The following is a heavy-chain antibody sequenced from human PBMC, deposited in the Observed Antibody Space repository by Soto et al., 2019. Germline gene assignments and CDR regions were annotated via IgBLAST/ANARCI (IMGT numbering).Heavy chain of an antibody. CDR1: GFTFSSYA. Sequence: GGSLRLSCAASGFTFSSYAMSWVRQAPGKGLEWVSAISGSGGSTYYADSVKGRFTISRDNSKNTLYLQMNSLRAEDTAVYYCAKSPHYYGSGSYFYFDYWGQGTLVTVSS. V-gene: IGHV3-23*01. D-gene: IGHD3-10*01. CDR2: ISGSGGST. J-gene: IGHJ4*02. CDR3: AKSPHYYGSGSYFYFDY.